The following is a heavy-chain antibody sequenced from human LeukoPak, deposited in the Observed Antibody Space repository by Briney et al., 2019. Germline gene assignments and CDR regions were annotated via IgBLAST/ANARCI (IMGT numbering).Heavy chain of an antibody. J-gene: IGHJ4*02. CDR3: ASFFNGVGTFKLPFDY. CDR2: ISSSSSFI. Sequence: GGSLRLSCAASGFIFSDYNMDWVRQAPGKGLEWVSSISSSSSFIYYADSVKGRFTISRDNAKNSLYLQMNSLRAEDTAMYYCASFFNGVGTFKLPFDYWGQGTLVTVSS. CDR1: GFIFSDYN. V-gene: IGHV3-21*01. D-gene: IGHD4-23*01.